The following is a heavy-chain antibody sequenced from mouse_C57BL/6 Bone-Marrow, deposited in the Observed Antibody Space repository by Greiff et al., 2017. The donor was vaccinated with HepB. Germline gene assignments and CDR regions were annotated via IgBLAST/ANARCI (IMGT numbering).Heavy chain of an antibody. CDR3: ARRDYAYAMDY. Sequence: QVQLQQSGAELVKPGASVKISCKASGYAFSSYWMNWVKQRPGKGLEWIGQIYPGDGDTNYNGKFKGKATLTADKSSSTAYMQLSSLTSEDSAVYFCARRDYAYAMDYWGQGTSVTVSS. CDR1: GYAFSSYW. J-gene: IGHJ4*01. CDR2: IYPGDGDT. D-gene: IGHD1-1*01. V-gene: IGHV1-80*01.